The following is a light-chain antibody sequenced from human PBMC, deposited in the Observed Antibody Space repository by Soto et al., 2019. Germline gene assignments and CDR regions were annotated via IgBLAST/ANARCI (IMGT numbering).Light chain of an antibody. CDR1: SSDVGSYNL. V-gene: IGLV2-23*02. Sequence: QSVLTQPASVSGSLGQSITISCTGTSSDVGSYNLVSWYQQHPGKAPKLMIYEVSKRPSGVSNRFSGSKSGNTASLTISGLQAEDEADYYCCSYAGSSTPRLGTGTKVTVL. J-gene: IGLJ1*01. CDR2: EVS. CDR3: CSYAGSSTPR.